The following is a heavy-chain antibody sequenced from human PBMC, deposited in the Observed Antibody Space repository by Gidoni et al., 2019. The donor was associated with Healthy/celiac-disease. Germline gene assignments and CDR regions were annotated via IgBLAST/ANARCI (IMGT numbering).Heavy chain of an antibody. CDR1: GSTFSSYS. CDR2: ISSSSSTI. D-gene: IGHD2-2*02. V-gene: IGHV3-48*02. Sequence: EVQLVESGGGLVQPGGSLRLSCAASGSTFSSYSMNWVRQAPGKGLEWVSYISSSSSTIYYADSVKGRFTISRDNAKNSLYLQMNSLRDEDTAVYYCARDRRYCSSTSCYTGEVGYYYYGMDVWGQGTTVTVSS. CDR3: ARDRRYCSSTSCYTGEVGYYYYGMDV. J-gene: IGHJ6*02.